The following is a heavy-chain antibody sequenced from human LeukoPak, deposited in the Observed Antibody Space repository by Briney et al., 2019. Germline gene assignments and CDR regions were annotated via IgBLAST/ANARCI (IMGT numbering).Heavy chain of an antibody. CDR3: ARLETSVTEHNWFDP. CDR1: GGSFSGYY. V-gene: IGHV4-34*01. CDR2: INHSGST. Sequence: SETLSLTCAVYGGSFSGYYWSWIRQPPGKGLEWIGEINHSGSTNYNPSLKSRVTISVDTSKNQFSLKLSSVTAADTAVYYCARLETSVTEHNWFDPWGQGTLVTVSS. D-gene: IGHD2-21*02. J-gene: IGHJ5*02.